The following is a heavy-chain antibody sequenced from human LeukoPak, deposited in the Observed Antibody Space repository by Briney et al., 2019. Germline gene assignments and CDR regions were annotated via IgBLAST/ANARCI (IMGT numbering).Heavy chain of an antibody. CDR3: ARDPADPLFSSGSYFDY. Sequence: ASVKVSCKASGYTFTRYGISWVRQAPGQGLEWMGWISAYNGNTNYAQKLQGRVTMTTDTSTSTAYMELRSLRSDDTAVYYCARDPADPLFSSGSYFDYWGQGTLVTVSS. V-gene: IGHV1-18*01. D-gene: IGHD1-26*01. J-gene: IGHJ4*02. CDR2: ISAYNGNT. CDR1: GYTFTRYG.